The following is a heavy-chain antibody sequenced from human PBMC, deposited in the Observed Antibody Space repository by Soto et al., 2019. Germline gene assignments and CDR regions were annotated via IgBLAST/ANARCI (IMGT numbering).Heavy chain of an antibody. Sequence: NPSETLSLTCTVSGGSISSSSYYWGWIRQPPGKGLEWIGNIYYSGSTYYNPSLKSRVTISVDTSKNQFSLKLSSVTAADTAVYYCARVVAAAGYQYNWFDPWGQGTLVTVSS. D-gene: IGHD6-13*01. CDR2: IYYSGST. V-gene: IGHV4-39*07. J-gene: IGHJ5*02. CDR3: ARVVAAAGYQYNWFDP. CDR1: GGSISSSSYY.